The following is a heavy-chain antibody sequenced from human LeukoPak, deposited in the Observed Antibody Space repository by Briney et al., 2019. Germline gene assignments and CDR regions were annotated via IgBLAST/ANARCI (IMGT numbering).Heavy chain of an antibody. V-gene: IGHV4-34*01. J-gene: IGHJ6*02. CDR3: ARVYHYYYGMDV. D-gene: IGHD2/OR15-2a*01. CDR1: SESFSGYY. Sequence: SETLSLTCAVYSESFSGYYWNWIRQSPGKGLEWIGEINHSGSTNYNPSLKSRVTISVDTSKNQFSLKLSSVTAADTAVYYCARVYHYYYGMDVWGQGTTVTVSS. CDR2: INHSGST.